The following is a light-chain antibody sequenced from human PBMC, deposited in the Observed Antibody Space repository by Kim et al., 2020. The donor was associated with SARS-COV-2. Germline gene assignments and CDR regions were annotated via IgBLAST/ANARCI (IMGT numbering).Light chain of an antibody. CDR1: SLRSYY. V-gene: IGLV3-19*01. CDR2: GKN. J-gene: IGLJ3*02. CDR3: NSRDSSGKNWV. Sequence: SSELTQDPAVSVALGQTVRITCQRDSLRSYYASWYQQKPGQAPVLVIYGKNNRPSGIPDRFSGSSSGNTASLTITGAQAEDEADYYCNSRDSSGKNWVFGGGTQLTVL.